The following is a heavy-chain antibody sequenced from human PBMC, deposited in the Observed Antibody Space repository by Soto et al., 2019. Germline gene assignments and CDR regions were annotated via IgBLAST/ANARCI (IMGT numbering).Heavy chain of an antibody. D-gene: IGHD3-3*01. V-gene: IGHV4-34*01. J-gene: IGHJ6*03. Sequence: SETLSLTCAVYGGSFSGYYWSWIRQPPGKGLEWIGEINHSGSTNYNPSLKSRVTISVDTSKNQFSLKLSSVTAADTAVYYCARITIFGGYYYYMDVWGKGTTVTVSS. CDR1: GGSFSGYY. CDR2: INHSGST. CDR3: ARITIFGGYYYYMDV.